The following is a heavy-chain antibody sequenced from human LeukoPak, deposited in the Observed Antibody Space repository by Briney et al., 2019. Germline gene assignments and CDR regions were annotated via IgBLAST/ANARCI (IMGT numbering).Heavy chain of an antibody. CDR2: MNPNSGNT. V-gene: IGHV1-8*01. D-gene: IGHD2-8*01. CDR1: GYTFTSYD. CDR3: ATDIVLMVYAV. J-gene: IGHJ4*02. Sequence: EASVKVSCKASGYTFTSYDINWVRQATGQGLEWMGWMNPNSGNTGCAQKFQGRVTMTRNTSISTAYMELSSLRSEDTAVYYCATDIVLMVYAVWGQGTLVTVSS.